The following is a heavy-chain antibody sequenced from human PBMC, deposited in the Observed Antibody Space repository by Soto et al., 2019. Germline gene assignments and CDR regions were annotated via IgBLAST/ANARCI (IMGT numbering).Heavy chain of an antibody. CDR1: GGTFSSYA. V-gene: IGHV1-69*13. CDR2: IIPIFGTA. CDR3: ARDRTYYYGSGSYYSYYYGMDV. J-gene: IGHJ6*02. Sequence: SVKVSCKASGGTFSSYAISWVRQAPGQGLEWMGGIIPIFGTANYAQKFQGRVTITADESTSTACMELSSLRSEDTAVYYCARDRTYYYGSGSYYSYYYGMDVWGQGTTVTVSS. D-gene: IGHD3-10*01.